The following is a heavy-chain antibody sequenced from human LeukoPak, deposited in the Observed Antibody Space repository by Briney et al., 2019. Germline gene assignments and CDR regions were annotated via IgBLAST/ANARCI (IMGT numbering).Heavy chain of an antibody. CDR2: IYSGGTT. CDR1: GFTVSGNY. J-gene: IGHJ3*02. Sequence: GGSLRLSCAVSGFTVSGNYMSWVRQAPGKGLEWVSLIYSGGTTYYADSVKGRFTISRDNSKNTLYLQMNSLRAEDTAVYYCVRDHHRRLYDSQARDTFDIWGQGTMVTVSS. D-gene: IGHD3-22*01. V-gene: IGHV3-53*01. CDR3: VRDHHRRLYDSQARDTFDI.